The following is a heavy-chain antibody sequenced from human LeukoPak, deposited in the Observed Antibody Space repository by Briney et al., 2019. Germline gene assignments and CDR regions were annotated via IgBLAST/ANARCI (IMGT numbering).Heavy chain of an antibody. CDR2: ISASAAMT. CDR3: AKDRSIGTYYTFDH. D-gene: IGHD1-26*01. Sequence: SRGSLRLSCAASGFTFSNAWMSWVRQAPGKGLEWVSSISASAAMTYYADSVRGRFTVSRDNSNNTLYLQMSSLTAADTAVYYCAKDRSIGTYYTFDHWGQGTLVTVSS. V-gene: IGHV3-23*01. J-gene: IGHJ4*02. CDR1: GFTFSNAW.